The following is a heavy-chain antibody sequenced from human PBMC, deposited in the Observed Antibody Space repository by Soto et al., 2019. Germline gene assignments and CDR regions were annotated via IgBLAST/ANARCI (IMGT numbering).Heavy chain of an antibody. CDR2: INPSGGST. CDR3: ARVRSGSYYPFDY. J-gene: IGHJ4*02. CDR1: GYTFTSYY. Sequence: ASVKVSCKASGYTFTSYYMHWVRQAPGQGLEWMGIINPSGGSTSHAQKFQVRVTMNRDTSTSTVYMELSSLSSEDTAGYYCARVRSGSYYPFDYWGQGTLVTVSS. V-gene: IGHV1-46*01. D-gene: IGHD1-26*01.